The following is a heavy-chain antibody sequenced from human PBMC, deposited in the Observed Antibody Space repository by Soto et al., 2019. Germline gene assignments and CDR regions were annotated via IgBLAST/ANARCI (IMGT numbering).Heavy chain of an antibody. CDR2: INPNSGGT. CDR3: ATGGYCSSTRCSRDYYYYGMDV. J-gene: IGHJ6*02. V-gene: IGHV1-2*04. Sequence: AASVEVSCKASGYTFTGYYMHWARQAPGQGLEWMGWINPNSGGTNYAQKFQGWVTMTRDTSISTAYMELSRLRSDDTAVYYCATGGYCSSTRCSRDYYYYGMDVWGQGTTVTVSS. CDR1: GYTFTGYY. D-gene: IGHD2-2*01.